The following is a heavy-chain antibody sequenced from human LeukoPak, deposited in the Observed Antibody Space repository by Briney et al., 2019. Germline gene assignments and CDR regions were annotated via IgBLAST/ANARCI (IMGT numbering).Heavy chain of an antibody. D-gene: IGHD3-10*01. V-gene: IGHV5-51*01. CDR1: GYSFTSYW. J-gene: IGHJ3*02. CDR3: ARQKTYYYGSDAFDI. Sequence: GESLKISCKGSGYSFTSYWIGGVRQMPGKGLEWMGIIYPGDSDTRYSPSFQGQVTISADKSISTAYLQWSSLKASDTAMYYCARQKTYYYGSDAFDIWGQGTMVTVSS. CDR2: IYPGDSDT.